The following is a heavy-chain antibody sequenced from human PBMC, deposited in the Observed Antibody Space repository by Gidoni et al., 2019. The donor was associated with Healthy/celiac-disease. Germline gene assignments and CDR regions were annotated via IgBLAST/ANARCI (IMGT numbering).Heavy chain of an antibody. V-gene: IGHV4-34*01. J-gene: IGHJ5*02. Sequence: QVQLQQWGAGLLKPSETLSLTCAVYGGSFSGYYWSWIRQPPGKGLEWIGEINHSGSTNYNPSLKSRVTISVDTSKNQFSLKLSSVTAADTAVYYCARVWGSGYYTEGWFDPWGQGTLVTVSS. CDR2: INHSGST. CDR1: GGSFSGYY. CDR3: ARVWGSGYYTEGWFDP. D-gene: IGHD3-3*01.